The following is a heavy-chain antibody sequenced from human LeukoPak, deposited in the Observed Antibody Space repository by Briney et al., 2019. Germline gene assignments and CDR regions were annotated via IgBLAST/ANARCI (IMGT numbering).Heavy chain of an antibody. D-gene: IGHD3-22*01. J-gene: IGHJ4*02. V-gene: IGHV3-33*01. Sequence: PGGSLRLSCAASGFTFSSYGMHWVRQAPGKGLEWVAVIWYDGSNKYYADSVKGRFTISRDNSKNTLYLQMNSLRAEDTAEYYCAGFFGSSGFDYWGQGTLVTVSS. CDR1: GFTFSSYG. CDR2: IWYDGSNK. CDR3: AGFFGSSGFDY.